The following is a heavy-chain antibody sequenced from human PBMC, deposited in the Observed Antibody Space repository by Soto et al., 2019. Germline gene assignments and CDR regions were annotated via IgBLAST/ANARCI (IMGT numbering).Heavy chain of an antibody. CDR3: AKDLDSSGWYYYYGMDV. CDR1: GFTFSSYA. Sequence: GGSLRLSCAASGFTFSSYAMSWVRQAPGKGLEWVSAISGSGGSTYYADSVKGRFTISRDTSKNTLYLQMNSLRAEDTAVYYCAKDLDSSGWYYYYGMDVWGQGTTVTVSS. J-gene: IGHJ6*02. CDR2: ISGSGGST. D-gene: IGHD6-19*01. V-gene: IGHV3-23*01.